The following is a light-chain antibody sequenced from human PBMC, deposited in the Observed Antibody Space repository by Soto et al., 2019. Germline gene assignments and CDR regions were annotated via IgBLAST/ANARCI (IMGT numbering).Light chain of an antibody. CDR3: QQRYNLPPT. CDR1: QTISSH. CDR2: DTS. J-gene: IGKJ2*01. Sequence: EIVLSQSPSTLSLSPGDRATLTCRATQTISSHLAWYQQKPGKAPRLLIYDTSNRPTGVPARFSASGSGTDFTLTISSLQPEDFAVYFCQQRYNLPPTFGQGTKLEIK. V-gene: IGKV3-11*01.